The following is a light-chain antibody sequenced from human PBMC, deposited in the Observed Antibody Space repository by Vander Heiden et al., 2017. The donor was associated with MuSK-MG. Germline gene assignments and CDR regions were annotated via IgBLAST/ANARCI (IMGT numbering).Light chain of an antibody. V-gene: IGLV2-14*03. CDR2: DVS. CDR3: NSYTTTSTAYV. J-gene: IGLJ1*01. CDR1: GSDVGRYNY. Sequence: QSALTQPASVSGSPGQSITISCTGTGSDVGRYNYVSWYQQHPGEVPRLIIYDVSNRPSGVSYRFSGSKSGNTASLTISGLQAEDEADYYCNSYTTTSTAYVCGPGTQV.